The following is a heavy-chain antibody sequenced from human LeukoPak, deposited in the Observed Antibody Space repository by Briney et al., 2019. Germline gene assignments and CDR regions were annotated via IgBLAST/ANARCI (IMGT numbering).Heavy chain of an antibody. Sequence: GGSLRLSCETAGFTFSSYVMHWVRQAPGKGLEWVAVISYDGSNKYYADSVKGRFTISRDNSKNTLYLQMNSLRAEDTAVYYCAKLFEYSSSAPFDYWGQGTLVTVSS. CDR3: AKLFEYSSSAPFDY. V-gene: IGHV3-30*18. CDR1: GFTFSSYV. D-gene: IGHD6-6*01. J-gene: IGHJ4*02. CDR2: ISYDGSNK.